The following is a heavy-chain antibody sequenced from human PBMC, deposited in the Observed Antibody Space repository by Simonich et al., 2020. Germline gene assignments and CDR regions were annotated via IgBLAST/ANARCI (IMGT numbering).Heavy chain of an antibody. CDR1: GYTFTGYY. CDR2: SNPNSGGT. Sequence: QVQLVQSGAEVKKPGASVKVSCKASGYTFTGYYMHWVRQAPGQGLGWIGWSNPNSGGTNYAQKFQGRVTKTRDTSISTAYMELSRLRSDDTAVYYCARGALTGDYYYMDVWGKGTTVTVSS. CDR3: ARGALTGDYYYMDV. D-gene: IGHD7-27*01. J-gene: IGHJ6*03. V-gene: IGHV1-2*02.